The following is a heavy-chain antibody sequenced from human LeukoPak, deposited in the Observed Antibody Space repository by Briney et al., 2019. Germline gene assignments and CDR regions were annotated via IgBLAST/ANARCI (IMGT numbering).Heavy chain of an antibody. D-gene: IGHD6-13*01. CDR1: GFTFSNAW. Sequence: GGSLRLFCSASGFTFSNAWMIWVRQAPGKGLEWVGRIKSKTDGGTTDHAAPVKGRFTISRDDSKNTLYLQMNSLKSEDTGVYSCIGSAQYSYIWCTPWGQGTLVTVSS. CDR3: IGSAQYSYIWCTP. CDR2: IKSKTDGGTT. V-gene: IGHV3-15*05. J-gene: IGHJ5*02.